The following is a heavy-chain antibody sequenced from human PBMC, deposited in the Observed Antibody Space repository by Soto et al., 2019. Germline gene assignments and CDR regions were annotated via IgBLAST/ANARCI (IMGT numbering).Heavy chain of an antibody. CDR1: GGTFSSYS. CDR3: ARDGGRHSGGIDY. J-gene: IGHJ4*02. V-gene: IGHV1-69*01. Sequence: QVQLVQSGAEVKKPGSSVKVSCKASGGTFSSYSINWVRQAPGQGLEWMGEIIPIFGTAYYPQKFQGRVTITADESTSTAYMELSSLRSEDTAVYYCARDGGRHSGGIDYWGQGTLVTVSS. D-gene: IGHD3-16*01. CDR2: IIPIFGTA.